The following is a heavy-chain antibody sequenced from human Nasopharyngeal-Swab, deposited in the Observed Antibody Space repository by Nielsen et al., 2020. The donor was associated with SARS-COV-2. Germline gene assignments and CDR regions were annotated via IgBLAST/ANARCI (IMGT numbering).Heavy chain of an antibody. J-gene: IGHJ4*02. Sequence: WVRQAPGQRLEWMGWISAYNGNTNYAQKLQGRVTMTTDTSTSTAYMELRSLRSDDTAVYYCARDSNPDYYDSSGYKDYWGQGTLVTVSS. D-gene: IGHD3-22*01. CDR2: ISAYNGNT. CDR3: ARDSNPDYYDSSGYKDY. V-gene: IGHV1-18*01.